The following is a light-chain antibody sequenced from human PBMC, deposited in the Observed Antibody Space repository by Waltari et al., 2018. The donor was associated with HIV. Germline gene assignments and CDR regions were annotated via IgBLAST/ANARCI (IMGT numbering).Light chain of an antibody. CDR2: WAS. Sequence: DIVMTQSPDSLAVSLGERATINCKSSQSVLYSSCNRNYLAWYQQKPGQPPKLLIYWASTRESGVPDRFSGSGSGTDFTLTISSLQAEDVAVYYCQQYYSSPWTFGQGTKVEIK. V-gene: IGKV4-1*01. CDR1: QSVLYSSCNRNY. J-gene: IGKJ1*01. CDR3: QQYYSSPWT.